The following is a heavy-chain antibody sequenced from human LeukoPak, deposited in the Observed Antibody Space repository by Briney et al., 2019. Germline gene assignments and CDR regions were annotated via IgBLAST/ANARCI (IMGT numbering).Heavy chain of an antibody. D-gene: IGHD6-13*01. V-gene: IGHV3-48*04. CDR2: ISSSSSTI. J-gene: IGHJ6*03. CDR3: VTLWSSSWEYYYYYYMDV. Sequence: GGSLRLSCAASGFTFSSYSMNWVRQAPGKGLEWVSYISSSSSTIYYADSVKGRFTISRDNAKNSLYLQMNSLRAEDTAVYYCVTLWSSSWEYYYYYYMDVWGKGTTVTVSS. CDR1: GFTFSSYS.